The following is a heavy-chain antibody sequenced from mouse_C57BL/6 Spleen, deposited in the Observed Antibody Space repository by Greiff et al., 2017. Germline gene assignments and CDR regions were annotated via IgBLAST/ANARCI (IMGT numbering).Heavy chain of an antibody. V-gene: IGHV1-55*01. CDR1: GYTFTSYW. J-gene: IGHJ1*03. D-gene: IGHD1-1*01. CDR2: IYPGSGST. CDR3: ARSTTVVATGGYDDV. Sequence: QVQLQQPGAELVKPGASVKMSCKASGYTFTSYWITWVKQRPGQGLEWIGDIYPGSGSTNYNEKFKSKATLTVDTSSSTAYMQLSSLTSEDSAVYYCARSTTVVATGGYDDVWGTGTTVTVSS.